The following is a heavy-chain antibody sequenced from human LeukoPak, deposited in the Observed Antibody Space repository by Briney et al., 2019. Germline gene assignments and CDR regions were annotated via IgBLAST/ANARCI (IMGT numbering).Heavy chain of an antibody. CDR2: ISWNSATI. V-gene: IGHV3-9*01. D-gene: IGHD6-13*01. J-gene: IGHJ4*02. CDR3: ATVGSSWFYDY. Sequence: PGRSLRLSCAASGFTFADYTMHWVRQAPGKGLEWVSGISWNSATIDYADSVKGRFTISRDNAKNSLYLQMNSLRAEDTAVYYCATVGSSWFYDYWGQGTLVTVSS. CDR1: GFTFADYT.